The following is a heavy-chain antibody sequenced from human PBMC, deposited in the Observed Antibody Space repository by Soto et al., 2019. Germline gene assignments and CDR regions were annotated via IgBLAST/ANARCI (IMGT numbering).Heavy chain of an antibody. D-gene: IGHD2-15*01. CDR1: GGTFSSYT. J-gene: IGHJ3*02. CDR3: ARERLPHDAFDI. CDR2: IIPIHGIA. V-gene: IGHV1-69*04. Sequence: ASVKVSCKASGGTFSSYTISWVRQAPGQGLEWMGRIIPIHGIANYAQKIHGRVTITADKSTSTAYMELRSLRSDDTAVYYCARERLPHDAFDIWGQGTMVTVSS.